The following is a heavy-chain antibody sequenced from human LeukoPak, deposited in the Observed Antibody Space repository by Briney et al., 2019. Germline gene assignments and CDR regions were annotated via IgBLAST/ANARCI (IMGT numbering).Heavy chain of an antibody. D-gene: IGHD3-22*01. V-gene: IGHV3-30*18. J-gene: IGHJ4*02. CDR1: GFTFSSYG. CDR2: ISYDGSNK. CDR3: AKDWDSSPYFDY. Sequence: PGRSLRLSCAASGFTFSSYGMHWVRQAPGKGLEWVAVISYDGSNKYYADSVKGRFTISRDNSMNTLYLQMNSLRAEDTAVYYCAKDWDSSPYFDYWGQGTLVTVSS.